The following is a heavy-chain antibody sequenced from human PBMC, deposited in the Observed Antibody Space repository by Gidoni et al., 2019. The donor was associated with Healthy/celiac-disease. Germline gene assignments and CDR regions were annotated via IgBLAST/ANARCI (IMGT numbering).Heavy chain of an antibody. Sequence: EVQLLESGGGLVQPGGSLRLSCAASGFTFSSYAMSWVRQAPGKGLEWVSAISGSGGSTYYADSVKGRFTISRDNSKNTLYLQMNSLRAEDTAVYYCAKDYYDSSGQRHTPRYFDYWGQGTLVTVSS. CDR2: ISGSGGST. V-gene: IGHV3-23*01. CDR1: GFTFSSYA. CDR3: AKDYYDSSGQRHTPRYFDY. D-gene: IGHD3-22*01. J-gene: IGHJ4*02.